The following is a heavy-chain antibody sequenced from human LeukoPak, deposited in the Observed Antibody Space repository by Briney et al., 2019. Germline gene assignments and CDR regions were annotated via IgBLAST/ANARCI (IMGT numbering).Heavy chain of an antibody. V-gene: IGHV4-39*07. D-gene: IGHD1-7*01. CDR2: IYYSGST. CDR1: GGSISSSSYY. Sequence: PSETLSLTCTVSGGSISSSSYYWGWIRQPPGKGLEWIGSIYYSGSTYYNPSLKSRFTISVDTSKNQFSLKLSSVTAADTAVYYCARDSLTGTTKPLDYWGQGTLVTVSS. CDR3: ARDSLTGTTKPLDY. J-gene: IGHJ4*02.